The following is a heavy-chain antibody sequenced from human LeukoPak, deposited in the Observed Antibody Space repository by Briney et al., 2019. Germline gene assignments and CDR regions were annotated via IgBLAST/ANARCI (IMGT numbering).Heavy chain of an antibody. D-gene: IGHD3/OR15-3a*01. Sequence: GGSLRLSCAASGFTFSSYAMSWVRQAPGKGLEWVSAISGSGSSTYYADSVKGRFIISRDNSKNTLYLQLNSLRAEDTAVYYCATDGQVWFQGGLDYWGQGTLVTVSS. CDR2: ISGSGSST. J-gene: IGHJ4*02. CDR1: GFTFSSYA. CDR3: ATDGQVWFQGGLDY. V-gene: IGHV3-23*01.